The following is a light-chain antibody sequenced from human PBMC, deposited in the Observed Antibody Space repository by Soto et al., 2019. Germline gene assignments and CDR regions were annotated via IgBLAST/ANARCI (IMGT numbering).Light chain of an antibody. J-gene: IGLJ1*01. CDR2: EVS. V-gene: IGLV2-14*01. Sequence: QSVLTQPASVSGSPGQSITISCTGTSSDVGGYNYVSWYQQHPGKVPKLMIYEVSNRPSGVSNRFSGAKSGNTASLTISGLQAEDEADYYCNSYTSTSFDVFGTGTKLTVL. CDR1: SSDVGGYNY. CDR3: NSYTSTSFDV.